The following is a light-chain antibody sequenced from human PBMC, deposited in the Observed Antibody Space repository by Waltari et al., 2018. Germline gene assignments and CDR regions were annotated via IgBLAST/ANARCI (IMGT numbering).Light chain of an antibody. Sequence: SCRASQSVGTYLAWYQQRPGQSPRLLIYDASYRATGIPARFSGSGSETDFTLTISSLQPEDFAVYYCQQRRSWPPTFGGGTRVQI. CDR2: DAS. V-gene: IGKV3-11*01. J-gene: IGKJ4*01. CDR3: QQRRSWPPT. CDR1: QSVGTY.